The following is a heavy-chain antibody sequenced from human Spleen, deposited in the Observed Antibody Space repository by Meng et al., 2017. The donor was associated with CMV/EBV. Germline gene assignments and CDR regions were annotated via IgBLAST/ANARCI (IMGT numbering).Heavy chain of an antibody. CDR1: GYTFTGHY. D-gene: IGHD2-2*01. V-gene: IGHV1-2*02. CDR2: VYPASGGT. CDR3: ARSGVPAAVDY. Sequence: ASVKVSCKASGYTFTGHYLHWVRQAPGQGLEWLGWVYPASGGTNYAQNFQGRVTMTSDTSISTAYMELSRLRSDDTAVYYCARSGVPAAVDYWGQGTLVTVSS. J-gene: IGHJ4*02.